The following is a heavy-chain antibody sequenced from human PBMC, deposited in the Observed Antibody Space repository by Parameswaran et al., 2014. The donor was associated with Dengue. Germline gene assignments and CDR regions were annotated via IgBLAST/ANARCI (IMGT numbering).Heavy chain of an antibody. D-gene: IGHD2-15*01. CDR3: ASLLRGGY. Sequence: PGKGLEWIGSIYYSGSTYYNPSLKSRVTISVDTSKNQFSLKLSSVTAADTAVYYCASLLRGGYWGQGTLVTVSS. CDR2: IYYSGST. V-gene: IGHV4-39*01. J-gene: IGHJ4*02.